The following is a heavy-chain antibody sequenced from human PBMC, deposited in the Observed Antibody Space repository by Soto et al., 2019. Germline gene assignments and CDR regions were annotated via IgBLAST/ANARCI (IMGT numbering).Heavy chain of an antibody. Sequence: GGSLRLSCAASGFTVSSNYISWVRQAPGKGLGWVSVIYSGGSTYYADSVKGRFTISRDNSKNTLYLQMNSLRAEDTAVYYCAREGPHAHAFDIWGQGTMVTVSS. V-gene: IGHV3-53*01. J-gene: IGHJ3*02. CDR2: IYSGGST. CDR3: AREGPHAHAFDI. CDR1: GFTVSSNY.